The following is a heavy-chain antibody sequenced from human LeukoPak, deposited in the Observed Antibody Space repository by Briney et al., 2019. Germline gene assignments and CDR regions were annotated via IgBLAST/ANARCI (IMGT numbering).Heavy chain of an antibody. V-gene: IGHV3-66*01. D-gene: IGHD6-13*01. Sequence: GGSLRLSCAASEFSVGSNYMTWVRQAPGKGLEWVSLIYSGGSTYYADSVKGRFTISRDNSKNTLYLQMNSLRAEDTAVYYCAKDYSSSWYSGGYFDYWGQGTLVTVSS. J-gene: IGHJ4*02. CDR2: IYSGGST. CDR1: EFSVGSNY. CDR3: AKDYSSSWYSGGYFDY.